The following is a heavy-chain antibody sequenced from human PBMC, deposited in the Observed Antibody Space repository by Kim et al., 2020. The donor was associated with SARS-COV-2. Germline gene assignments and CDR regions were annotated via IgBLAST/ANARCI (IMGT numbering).Heavy chain of an antibody. CDR2: IYYSGST. CDR1: GGSISSGGYY. CDR3: ACFRVIAARIDWFHP. V-gene: IGHV4-31*03. Sequence: SETLSLTCTVSGGSISSGGYYWSWIRQHPGKGREWIGYIYYSGSTYYNPSLKSRVTISVDTSKNQFSLKLSSVTAAATAVYYCACFRVIAARIDWFHPWGQGTLVTVSS. D-gene: IGHD6-6*01. J-gene: IGHJ5*02.